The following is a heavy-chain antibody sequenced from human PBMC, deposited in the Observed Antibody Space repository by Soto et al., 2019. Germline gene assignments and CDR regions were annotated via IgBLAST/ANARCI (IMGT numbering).Heavy chain of an antibody. Sequence: ETXSLTCAIYGGSFXGYYCSCIRQPPGKGLEWIGEINHSGSTNYNPSLKSRVTISVDTSKNHFSLKLRSVKAADTAVYYCARVGGYSYGYFDYWGQGNLVTVSA. D-gene: IGHD5-18*01. CDR3: ARVGGYSYGYFDY. CDR1: GGSFXGYY. J-gene: IGHJ4*02. CDR2: INHSGST. V-gene: IGHV4-34*01.